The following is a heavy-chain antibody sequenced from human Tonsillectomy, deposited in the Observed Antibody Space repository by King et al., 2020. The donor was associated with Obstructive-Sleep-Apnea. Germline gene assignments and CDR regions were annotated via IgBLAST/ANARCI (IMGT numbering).Heavy chain of an antibody. CDR2: ISYDGSNK. J-gene: IGHJ6*02. CDR1: GFTFSSYA. Sequence: QLVQSGGGVVQPGRSLRLSCAASGFTFSSYAMHWVRQAPGKGLEWVAVISYDGSNKYYADSVKGRFTISRDNSKNTLYLQMNSLRAEDTAVYYCARREISGDYYYYGMEVWGQGTTVTVSS. D-gene: IGHD3-10*01. CDR3: ARREISGDYYYYGMEV. V-gene: IGHV3-30-3*01.